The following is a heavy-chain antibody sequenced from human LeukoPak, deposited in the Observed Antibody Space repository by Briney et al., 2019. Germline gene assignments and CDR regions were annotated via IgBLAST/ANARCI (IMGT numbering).Heavy chain of an antibody. Sequence: PGGSLRLSCAASGFSVSNYHMSWVRQAPGKGLECVSVIYSGGSTFYADSVKGRFTISRDNSKNTLDLQMNSLRAEDTAVYYCARLYYYGSGSYYYFDYWGQGTLVTVSS. V-gene: IGHV3-53*01. CDR1: GFSVSNYH. CDR3: ARLYYYGSGSYYYFDY. D-gene: IGHD3-10*01. J-gene: IGHJ4*02. CDR2: IYSGGST.